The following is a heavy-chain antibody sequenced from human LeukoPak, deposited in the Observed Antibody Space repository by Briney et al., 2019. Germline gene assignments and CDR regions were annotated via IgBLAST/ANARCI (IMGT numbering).Heavy chain of an antibody. V-gene: IGHV4-59*01. Sequence: SETLSLTCTVSGGSITSYYWSWIRQPPGKGLEWIGYIYYSGSTNYNPSLKSRVTISVDTSKKQFSLKLSSVTAADTAVYYCARDKSDDFWSGSHAFDIWGQGTMVTVSS. CDR2: IYYSGST. D-gene: IGHD3-3*01. J-gene: IGHJ3*02. CDR3: ARDKSDDFWSGSHAFDI. CDR1: GGSITSYY.